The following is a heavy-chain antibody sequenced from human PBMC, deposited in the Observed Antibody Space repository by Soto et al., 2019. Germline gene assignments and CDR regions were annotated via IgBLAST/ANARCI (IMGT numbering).Heavy chain of an antibody. CDR2: ISGSGGTT. D-gene: IGHD1-26*01. CDR3: AREDILGTRSFDY. CDR1: GFTFSSYA. Sequence: GGSLRLSCTVSGFTFSSYAMSWVRQAPGKGLEWVSAISGSGGTTNYADSVKGRFTISRDNSKNTLYLQMNSLRDEDTAVYYCAREDILGTRSFDYWGQGALVTVS. V-gene: IGHV3-23*01. J-gene: IGHJ4*02.